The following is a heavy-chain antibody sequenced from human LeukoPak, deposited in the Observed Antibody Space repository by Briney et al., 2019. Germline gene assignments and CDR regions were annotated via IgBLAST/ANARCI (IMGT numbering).Heavy chain of an antibody. CDR1: GYTFTSYY. CDR3: ARERWIVGKDSSGYRGAFDI. D-gene: IGHD3-22*01. Sequence: ASVKVSCKASGYTFTSYYMHWVRQAPGQGLEWMGIINPSGGSTSYAQKFQGRVTMTRDMSTSTVYMELSSLRSEDTAVYYCARERWIVGKDSSGYRGAFDIWGQGTMVTVSS. V-gene: IGHV1-46*01. J-gene: IGHJ3*02. CDR2: INPSGGST.